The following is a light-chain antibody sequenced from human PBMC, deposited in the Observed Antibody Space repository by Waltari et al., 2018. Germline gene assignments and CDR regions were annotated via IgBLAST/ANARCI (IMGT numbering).Light chain of an antibody. J-gene: IGLJ1*01. CDR2: EGS. V-gene: IGLV2-23*01. Sequence: QSALTQPASVSGSPGQSITISCTGTSSDVGNYNFVSWYQQYPGKAPKLMIYEGSKRPSGVSNRFSGSKSGNTASLTISGLQAEDEADYYCCSYAGSTTFYVFGTETKVTVV. CDR1: SSDVGNYNF. CDR3: CSYAGSTTFYV.